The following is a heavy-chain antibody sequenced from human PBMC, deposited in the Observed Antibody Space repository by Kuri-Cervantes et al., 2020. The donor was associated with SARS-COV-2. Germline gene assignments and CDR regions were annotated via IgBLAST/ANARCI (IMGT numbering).Heavy chain of an antibody. V-gene: IGHV1-69*05. Sequence: SVKVSCKASGGTFSSYAISWVRQAPGQGLEWMGGIIPIFGTANYAQKFQGRVTITTDESTSTAYMELSSLRSEDTAVYYCARAEGIRGRVDAFDIWGQGTMVTVSS. J-gene: IGHJ3*02. CDR1: GGTFSSYA. D-gene: IGHD5-18*01. CDR2: IIPIFGTA. CDR3: ARAEGIRGRVDAFDI.